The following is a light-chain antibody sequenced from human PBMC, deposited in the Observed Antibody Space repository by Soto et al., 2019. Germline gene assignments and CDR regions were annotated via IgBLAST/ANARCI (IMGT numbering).Light chain of an antibody. CDR2: KXT. J-gene: IGLJ1*01. V-gene: IGLV2-23*01. CDR1: SSDVGAYNS. CDR3: CSSAPESTYV. Sequence: QSALAQPASVSGSPGQSITISCTGTSSDVGAYNSVSWYQQHPHRAPQVIIXKXTXRXXGXXXRXXGSXSGNAASLPISALQADDEADYFCCSSAPESTYVFGTGTKVT.